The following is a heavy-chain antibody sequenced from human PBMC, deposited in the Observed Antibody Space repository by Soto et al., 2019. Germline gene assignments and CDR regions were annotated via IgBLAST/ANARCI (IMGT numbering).Heavy chain of an antibody. CDR3: ARVKTSYFEGGVFDY. J-gene: IGHJ4*02. D-gene: IGHD3-16*01. CDR1: GFTFSSYS. V-gene: IGHV3-48*01. CDR2: ISSSSSTI. Sequence: GGSLRLSCAASGFTFSSYSMNWVRQAPGKGLEWVSYISSSSSTIYYADSVKGRFTISRDNAKNSLYLQMNSLKTDDTAVYYCARVKTSYFEGGVFDYWGQGTLVTVSS.